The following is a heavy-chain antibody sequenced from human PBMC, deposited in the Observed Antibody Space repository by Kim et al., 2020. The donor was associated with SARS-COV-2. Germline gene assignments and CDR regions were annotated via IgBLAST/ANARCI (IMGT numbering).Heavy chain of an antibody. CDR3: VRSPEFDY. CDR1: GFTVSSTY. CDR2: IYSGGST. V-gene: IGHV3-66*01. J-gene: IGHJ4*02. Sequence: GGSLRLSCAASGFTVSSTYMSWVRQRPGKGLEWVSVIYSGGSTFYPDSVKGRFTISRDNSKNTLSLQMNSLRAEDTAVYYCVRSPEFDYWGQGTLVTVSS.